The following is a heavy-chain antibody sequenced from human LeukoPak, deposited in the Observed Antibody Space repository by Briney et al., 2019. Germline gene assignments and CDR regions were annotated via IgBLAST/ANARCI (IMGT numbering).Heavy chain of an antibody. CDR3: ARVLVPPSITMIVVFDAFDI. J-gene: IGHJ3*02. CDR1: GGSFGTYY. CDR2: IYYSGST. V-gene: IGHV4-59*01. D-gene: IGHD3-22*01. Sequence: PSETLSLTCTVSGGSFGTYYWSWIRQSPGKGLEWIGYIYYSGSTNYNPSLKSRVTISIDTSKNQFSLKLRSVSAADTAVYYCARVLVPPSITMIVVFDAFDIWGQGTMVTVSS.